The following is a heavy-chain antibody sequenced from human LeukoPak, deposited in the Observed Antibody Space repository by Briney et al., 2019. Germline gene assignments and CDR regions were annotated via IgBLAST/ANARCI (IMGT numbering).Heavy chain of an antibody. CDR2: ISYDGRDE. Sequence: GRSLRLSCAASGFMFSSNAMHWVRQAPGKGLEWVAVISYDGRDEYYADSVKGRFTISRDNSENTLYLQMNSLRVEDTAVYYCARDPYYYDSSGYLDFWGQGTLVTVSA. J-gene: IGHJ4*02. CDR1: GFMFSSNA. CDR3: ARDPYYYDSSGYLDF. D-gene: IGHD3-22*01. V-gene: IGHV3-30*01.